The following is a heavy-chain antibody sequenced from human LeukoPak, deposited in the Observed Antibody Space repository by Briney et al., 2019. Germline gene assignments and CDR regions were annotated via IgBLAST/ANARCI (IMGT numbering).Heavy chain of an antibody. J-gene: IGHJ2*01. D-gene: IGHD3-22*01. CDR1: GFTFSSYW. Sequence: PGGSLRLSCAASGFTFSSYWMSWVRQAPGKGLEWVANIKQDGSEKYYVDSVEGRFTISRDNAKNSLYLQMNSLRAEDTAVYYCARVPYSSGYYYSWYFDLWGRGTLVTVSS. CDR2: IKQDGSEK. V-gene: IGHV3-7*01. CDR3: ARVPYSSGYYYSWYFDL.